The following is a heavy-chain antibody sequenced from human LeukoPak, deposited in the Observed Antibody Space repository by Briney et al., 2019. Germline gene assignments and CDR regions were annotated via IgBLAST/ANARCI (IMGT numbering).Heavy chain of an antibody. Sequence: PGGSLRLSCAASGLTFSSYAMSWVRQAPGRGLEWVANIKQDGSEKNYVDSVKGRFTISRDNANNSLYLQMNSLRVEDTAVYYCARAGSSGWFLWGQGTLVTVSS. CDR3: ARAGSSGWFL. D-gene: IGHD6-19*01. CDR2: IKQDGSEK. J-gene: IGHJ4*02. V-gene: IGHV3-7*05. CDR1: GLTFSSYA.